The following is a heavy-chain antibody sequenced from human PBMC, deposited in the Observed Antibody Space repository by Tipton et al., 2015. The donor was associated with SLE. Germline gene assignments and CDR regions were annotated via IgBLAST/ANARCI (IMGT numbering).Heavy chain of an antibody. J-gene: IGHJ4*02. Sequence: SLRLSCAASGFIFSDHYMSWVRQAPGKGLEWVSIIYSGGITHYSGSVKGRFTISRDDSNNTLYLQMSNLRPEDTAVYYCAKDFGCSSESCQGNSWGQGTLVIVSS. V-gene: IGHV3-53*05. CDR3: AKDFGCSSESCQGNS. CDR2: IYSGGIT. D-gene: IGHD2-2*01. CDR1: GFIFSDHY.